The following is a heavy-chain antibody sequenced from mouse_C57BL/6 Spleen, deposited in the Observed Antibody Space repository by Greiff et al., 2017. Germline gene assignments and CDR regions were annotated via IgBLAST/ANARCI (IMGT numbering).Heavy chain of an antibody. J-gene: IGHJ3*01. CDR2: IDPGTGGT. CDR1: GYTFTDYE. D-gene: IGHD2-12*01. V-gene: IGHV1-15*01. CDR3: TRKTYAWFAY. Sequence: QVQLQQSGAELVRPGASVTLSCKASGYTFTDYEMHWVKQTPVHGLEWIGAIDPGTGGTAYNQKFKGKAILTADKSSSTAYMELRSLTSEDSAVYYCTRKTYAWFAYWGQGTLVTVSA.